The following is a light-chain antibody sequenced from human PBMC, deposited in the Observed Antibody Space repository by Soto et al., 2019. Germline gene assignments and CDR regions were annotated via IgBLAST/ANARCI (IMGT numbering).Light chain of an antibody. CDR3: QQAYSFPLT. CDR2: AAS. V-gene: IGKV1-12*01. J-gene: IGKJ4*01. CDR1: QDIRSW. Sequence: DIQMTQSPSSVSASVGDRVTITCRASQDIRSWLGWYQQKPGKAPKVRIYAASSLQSGVPSRFSSSGAGTDFTLTISSLQPEDFATYYCQQAYSFPLTIGGGTRVEIK.